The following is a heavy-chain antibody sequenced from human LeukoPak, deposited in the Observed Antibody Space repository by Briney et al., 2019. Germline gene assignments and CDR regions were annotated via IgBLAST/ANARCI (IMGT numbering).Heavy chain of an antibody. CDR2: ISGSGGST. D-gene: IGHD1-26*01. CDR1: GFTFSSYA. Sequence: GGSLRLPCAASGFTFSSYAMSWVRQAPGKGLEWVSAISGSGGSTYYADSVKGRFTISRDNSKNTLYLQMNSLRAEGTAVYYCARGVRSYQALVDYWGQGTLVTVSS. CDR3: ARGVRSYQALVDY. V-gene: IGHV3-23*01. J-gene: IGHJ4*02.